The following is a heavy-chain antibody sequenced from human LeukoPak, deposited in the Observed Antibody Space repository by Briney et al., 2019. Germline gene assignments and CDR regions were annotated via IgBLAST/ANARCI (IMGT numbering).Heavy chain of an antibody. J-gene: IGHJ4*02. D-gene: IGHD6-19*01. CDR3: AKDLYYSNAWYWDY. CDR1: GFTFSSYG. V-gene: IGHV3-30*02. Sequence: PGGSLRLSCAASGFTFSSYGMHWVRQTPRKGPEWVAFIRSDGSTKYYADSAKGRFTISRDNSKNTLYLQMNSLRVEDTAVYYCAKDLYYSNAWYWDYWGQGTLVTVSS. CDR2: IRSDGSTK.